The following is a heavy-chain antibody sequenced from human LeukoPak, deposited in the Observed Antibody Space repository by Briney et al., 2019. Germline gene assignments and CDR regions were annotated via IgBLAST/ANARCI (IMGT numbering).Heavy chain of an antibody. CDR2: IYHSGST. V-gene: IGHV4-38-2*01. CDR3: ARIFEIDEYCNYDFDY. Sequence: PSETLSLTCAVSGYSISSAYYWGWIRQPPGKGLEWIGSIYHSGSTYYNPSLKSRVTISVDTSKNQFSLKLSSVTAADTAVYYCARIFEIDEYCNYDFDYWGQGTLVTVSS. J-gene: IGHJ4*02. D-gene: IGHD2/OR15-2a*01. CDR1: GYSISSAYY.